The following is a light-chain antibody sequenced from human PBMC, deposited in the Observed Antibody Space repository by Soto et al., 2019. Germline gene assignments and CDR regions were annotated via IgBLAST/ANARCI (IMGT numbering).Light chain of an antibody. CDR3: QQYGISPNT. J-gene: IGKJ1*01. CDR2: GPS. Sequence: FTQPPVTLYLSPGERATLSCRVSQSVGNSLAWYQQKPGQAPRLLIYGPSSGATGVADRFSGSGSGTDFILTISRLEPYESAVYYCQQYGISPNTFGQGTKVDIK. V-gene: IGKV3-20*01. CDR1: QSVGNS.